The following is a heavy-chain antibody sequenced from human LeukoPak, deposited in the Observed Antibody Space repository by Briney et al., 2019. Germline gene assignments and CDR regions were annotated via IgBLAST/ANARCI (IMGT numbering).Heavy chain of an antibody. J-gene: IGHJ1*01. Sequence: HSQTLSLTCAISGDIVSSNSATWNWIRQSPSRGLEWLGRTYYRSKWYKYYAVSVKGRITINPDTSKNQFSLQLNSVTPEDTAVYYCARGPSYFQHWGQGTLVTVSS. V-gene: IGHV6-1*01. CDR2: TYYRSKWYK. CDR1: GDIVSSNSAT. CDR3: ARGPSYFQH.